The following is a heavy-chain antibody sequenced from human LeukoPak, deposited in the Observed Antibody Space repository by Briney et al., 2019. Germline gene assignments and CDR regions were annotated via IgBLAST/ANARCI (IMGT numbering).Heavy chain of an antibody. J-gene: IGHJ2*01. Sequence: PSETLSLTCTVSGGSISSYYWNWIRQPAGKGLEWIGRISTSGSTNYNPSLKSRVTMSVDTSKNQLSLRLSSVTAADTAVYYCARGAYYYDSSGYYYGRYFDLWGRGTLVTVSS. V-gene: IGHV4-4*07. CDR3: ARGAYYYDSSGYYYGRYFDL. CDR2: ISTSGST. CDR1: GGSISSYY. D-gene: IGHD3-22*01.